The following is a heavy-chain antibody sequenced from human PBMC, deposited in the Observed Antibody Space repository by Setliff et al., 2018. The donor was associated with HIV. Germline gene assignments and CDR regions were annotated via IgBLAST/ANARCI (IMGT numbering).Heavy chain of an antibody. Sequence: GASVKVSCKASGGTFSSHGISWVRQAPGQGLEWMGGITPISGTANYAQKFQGRVTIAADEFTSTAYMELSSLRSEDTAAYYCVRGGQYYRSTYYYYYMDVWGKGTTVTVSS. CDR2: ITPISGTA. D-gene: IGHD3-16*02. CDR1: GGTFSSHG. CDR3: VRGGQYYRSTYYYYYMDV. V-gene: IGHV1-69*13. J-gene: IGHJ6*03.